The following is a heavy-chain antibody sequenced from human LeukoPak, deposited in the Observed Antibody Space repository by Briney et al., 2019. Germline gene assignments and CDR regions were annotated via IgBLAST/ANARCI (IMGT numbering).Heavy chain of an antibody. CDR1: GFTFSSYG. Sequence: GGSLRLSCAASGFTFSSYGMHWVRQAPGKGLEWVAVISYDGSNKYYADSVKGRFTISRDNSKNTLYLQMNSLRAEDTAVYYCAKDETYYYDSSGYRWGQGTLVTVSS. D-gene: IGHD3-22*01. CDR2: ISYDGSNK. J-gene: IGHJ4*02. V-gene: IGHV3-30*18. CDR3: AKDETYYYDSSGYR.